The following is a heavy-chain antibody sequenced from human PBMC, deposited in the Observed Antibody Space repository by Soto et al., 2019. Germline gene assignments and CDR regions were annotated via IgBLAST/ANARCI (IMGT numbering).Heavy chain of an antibody. J-gene: IGHJ6*02. CDR2: INPSGGST. CDR1: GCTFTSYD. Sequence: AASVRVCCKAYGCTFTSYDMHWVRQAPGQGLEWMGIINPSGGSTSYAQKFQGRVTMTRDTSTSTVYMELSSLRSEDTAVYYCARDTADRVYYYGMDVWGQGTTVTVSS. V-gene: IGHV1-46*01. D-gene: IGHD2-15*01. CDR3: ARDTADRVYYYGMDV.